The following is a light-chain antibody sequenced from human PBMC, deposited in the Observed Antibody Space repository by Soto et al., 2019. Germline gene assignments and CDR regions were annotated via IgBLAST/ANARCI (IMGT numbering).Light chain of an antibody. J-gene: IGLJ2*01. CDR1: SSDVGGYNL. CDR2: DVN. Sequence: QSALTQPAFVSGSPGQSITLSCTGTSSDVGGYNLVSWYQHHPGKAPKLMIYDVNRLPSGVSDRFSGSKSGNTASLTISGLQADDEADYHCSSYTSSTTLVVFGGGTQLTVL. V-gene: IGLV2-14*03. CDR3: SSYTSSTTLVV.